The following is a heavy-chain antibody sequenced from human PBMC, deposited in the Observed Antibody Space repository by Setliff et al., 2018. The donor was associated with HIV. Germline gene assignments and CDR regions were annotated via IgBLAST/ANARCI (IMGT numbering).Heavy chain of an antibody. CDR1: GYTFTGYY. CDR3: AREGAAAGLDLDY. D-gene: IGHD6-13*01. Sequence: ASVKVSCKASGYTFTGYYMHWVRQAPGQGLEWMGWINPNSGGTNYAQKFQGRVTMTRDTSISTAYMELSRLRSDDTAVYYCAREGAAAGLDLDYWGQGTLVTVPQ. CDR2: INPNSGGT. V-gene: IGHV1-2*02. J-gene: IGHJ4*02.